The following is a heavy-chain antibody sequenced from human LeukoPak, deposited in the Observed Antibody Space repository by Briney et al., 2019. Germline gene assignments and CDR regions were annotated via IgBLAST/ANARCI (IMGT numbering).Heavy chain of an antibody. V-gene: IGHV3-21*01. CDR2: ISSSSSYI. CDR3: ARLDFVSSDY. Sequence: GGSLRLSCAASGFTFSSYAMHWVRQAPGKGLEWVSSISSSSSYIYYADSAKGRFTISRDNAKNSLYLQMNSLRAEDTAVYYCARLDFVSSDYWGQGTLVTVSS. J-gene: IGHJ4*02. D-gene: IGHD2-2*03. CDR1: GFTFSSYA.